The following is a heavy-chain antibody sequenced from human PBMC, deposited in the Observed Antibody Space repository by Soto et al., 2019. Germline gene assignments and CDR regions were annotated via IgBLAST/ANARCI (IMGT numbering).Heavy chain of an antibody. Sequence: QVQLVESGGGVVQPGRTLTLSCAASGFTFISYGMHWVRQARGKGLEWLAVITYDGSNKYYADSVMDRFIISRDNSKNTLYLQMNSLRAEDTAVYYCASNTQVKRGCDYCARGPLVTVSS. CDR1: GFTFISYG. D-gene: IGHD1-26*01. CDR2: ITYDGSNK. J-gene: IGHJ4*02. V-gene: IGHV3-30*03. CDR3: ASNTQVKRGCDY.